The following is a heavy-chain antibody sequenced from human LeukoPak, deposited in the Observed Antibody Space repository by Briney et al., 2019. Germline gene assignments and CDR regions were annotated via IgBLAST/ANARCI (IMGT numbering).Heavy chain of an antibody. Sequence: GASVKVSCKASGYDFTSVGITWVRRAPGQGLEWMGWISPYNGNTRYAQKFQGRVAMTTDTSTTTAYMELRGLRFNDTAVYYCARAGSGSGWYLDYWGQRSLVIVSS. CDR1: GYDFTSVG. CDR3: ARAGSGSGWYLDY. J-gene: IGHJ4*02. V-gene: IGHV1-18*01. CDR2: ISPYNGNT. D-gene: IGHD6-19*01.